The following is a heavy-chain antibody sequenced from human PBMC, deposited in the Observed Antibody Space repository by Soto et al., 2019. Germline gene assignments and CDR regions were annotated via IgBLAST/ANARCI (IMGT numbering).Heavy chain of an antibody. CDR2: ISGSGGAI. CDR1: GFTFSSYE. V-gene: IGHV3-48*03. CDR3: ARGVAETTVFFDY. Sequence: PGGSLRLSCAASGFTFSSYEANWVRQSPGKGLEWVSYISGSGGAIYYADSVKGRFTISRDNAKNSLYLQMNSLRVEDTAIYYCARGVAETTVFFDYWGRGTLVTVSS. J-gene: IGHJ4*02. D-gene: IGHD1-1*01.